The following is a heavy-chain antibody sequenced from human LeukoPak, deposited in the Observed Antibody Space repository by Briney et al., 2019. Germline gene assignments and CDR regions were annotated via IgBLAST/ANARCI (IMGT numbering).Heavy chain of an antibody. J-gene: IGHJ4*02. D-gene: IGHD3-10*01. Sequence: GASVKVSCKASGYTFTSYGISWVRQAPGQGLEWMGWISAYNGNTNYAQKLQGRVTMTTDTSTSTAYMELRSLRSDDTAVYYCARHFYGSGTYYHFDYWGQGTLVTVSS. CDR3: ARHFYGSGTYYHFDY. V-gene: IGHV1-18*01. CDR2: ISAYNGNT. CDR1: GYTFTSYG.